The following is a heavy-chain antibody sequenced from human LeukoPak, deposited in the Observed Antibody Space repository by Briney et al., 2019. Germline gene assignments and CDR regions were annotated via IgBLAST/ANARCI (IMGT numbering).Heavy chain of an antibody. Sequence: GASVKVSCKVSGYTLTELSMHWVRQAPGKGLEWMGGFDPEDGETIYAQKFQGGVTMTEDTSTDTAYMELSSLRSEDTAVYYCATVRDSSGYSPLGYWGQGTLVTVSS. CDR2: FDPEDGET. CDR1: GYTLTELS. V-gene: IGHV1-24*01. D-gene: IGHD3-22*01. J-gene: IGHJ4*02. CDR3: ATVRDSSGYSPLGY.